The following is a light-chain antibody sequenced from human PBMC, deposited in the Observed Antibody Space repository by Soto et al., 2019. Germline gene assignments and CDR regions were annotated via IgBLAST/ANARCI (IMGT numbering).Light chain of an antibody. Sequence: EIVMTQSPATLSVSPGERATLSCGASQSVSSNLAWYQQKPGQAPRLLIYGASTRATGIPARFSGSGSGTEFTLTISRLEPEDFAVYYCQQYGSSPWTFGQGTKVEIK. V-gene: IGKV3-15*01. CDR3: QQYGSSPWT. CDR1: QSVSSN. CDR2: GAS. J-gene: IGKJ1*01.